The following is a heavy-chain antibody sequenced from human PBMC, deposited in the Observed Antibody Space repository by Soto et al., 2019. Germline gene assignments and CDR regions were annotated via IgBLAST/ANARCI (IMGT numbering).Heavy chain of an antibody. D-gene: IGHD3-10*01. CDR3: AREWFGELLGSTLPESDY. CDR1: GFTFSSYG. V-gene: IGHV3-33*01. CDR2: IWYDGSNK. Sequence: QVQLVESGGGVVQPGRSLRLSCAASGFTFSSYGMHWVRQAPGKGLEWVAVIWYDGSNKYYADSVKGRFTISRDNSKHTLYLQMNSRRAEDTAVYYCAREWFGELLGSTLPESDYWGQGTLVTVSS. J-gene: IGHJ4*02.